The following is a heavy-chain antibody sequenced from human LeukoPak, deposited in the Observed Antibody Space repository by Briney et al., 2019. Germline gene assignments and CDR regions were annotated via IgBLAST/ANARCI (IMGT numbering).Heavy chain of an antibody. CDR1: GFTFSDYY. V-gene: IGHV3-11*01. J-gene: IGHJ1*01. CDR3: ARDPPYYYDSRYFQH. D-gene: IGHD3-22*01. CDR2: ISSSGSTI. Sequence: GGSLRLSCAASGFTFSDYYMSWIRQAPGKGLEWVSYISSSGSTIYYADSVKGRFTISRDNAKNSLYQQMNSLRAEDTAVYYCARDPPYYYDSRYFQHWGQGTLVTVSS.